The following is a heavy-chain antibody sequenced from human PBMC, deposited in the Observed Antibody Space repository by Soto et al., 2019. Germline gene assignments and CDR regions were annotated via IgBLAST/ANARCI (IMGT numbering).Heavy chain of an antibody. J-gene: IGHJ5*01. CDR1: GYNFTAVW. Sequence: PEESLKISCSASGYNFTAVWIHWVRQMPGKGLEWLGKIDPSDSYTNYSPSFEGHVTISTDNSITTAYLQWSSLRASDTALYFCARVHKNWFDSWAQGTMVTVSS. CDR2: IDPSDSYT. V-gene: IGHV5-10-1*01. CDR3: ARVHKNWFDS.